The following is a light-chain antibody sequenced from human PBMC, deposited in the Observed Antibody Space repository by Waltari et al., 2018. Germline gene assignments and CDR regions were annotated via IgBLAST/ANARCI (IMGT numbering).Light chain of an antibody. CDR3: SSYTSSSTLVV. CDR1: SSDVGGYNY. Sequence: QSALTQPASVSGSPGQSITISCTGTSSDVGGYNYVSWYQHHPGKAPKLMSYEVSKRTAGVSNRFSGSESGNTASLTISGLQAEDEADYYCSSYTSSSTLVVFGGGTKLTVL. CDR2: EVS. V-gene: IGLV2-14*01. J-gene: IGLJ2*01.